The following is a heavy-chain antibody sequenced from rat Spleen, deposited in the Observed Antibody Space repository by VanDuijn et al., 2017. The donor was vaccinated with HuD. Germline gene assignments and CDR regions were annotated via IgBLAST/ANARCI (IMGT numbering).Heavy chain of an antibody. D-gene: IGHD1-2*01. CDR3: ARGTRNYSSYGGFAY. CDR2: IIYDGSST. J-gene: IGHJ3*01. Sequence: EVQLVESGGGLVQPGRSMELSCAASGFTFSNYYMVWVRQAPTKGLEWVASIIYDGSSTYYRDSVKGRFTISRDNAKSTLYLQMDSLGSEDTATYYCARGTRNYSSYGGFAYWGQGTLVTVSS. CDR1: GFTFSNYY. V-gene: IGHV5-25*01.